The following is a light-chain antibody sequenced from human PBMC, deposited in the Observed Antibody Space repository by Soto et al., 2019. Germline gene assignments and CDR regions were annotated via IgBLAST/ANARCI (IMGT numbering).Light chain of an antibody. CDR3: QQYYSYPRYT. CDR1: QGISSY. CDR2: AAS. Sequence: AIRMTQSPSSFSASTGDRVTITCRASQGISSYFAWYQQKPGKAPKLLIYAASTLQSGVPSRFSGSGSGTDFTLTISCLQSEDFATYYCQQYYSYPRYTFGQGTKLEIK. J-gene: IGKJ2*01. V-gene: IGKV1-8*01.